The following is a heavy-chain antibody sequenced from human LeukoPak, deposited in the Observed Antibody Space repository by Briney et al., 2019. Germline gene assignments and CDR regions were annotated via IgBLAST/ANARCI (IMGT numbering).Heavy chain of an antibody. D-gene: IGHD4-17*01. J-gene: IGHJ4*02. CDR2: ISAYNGNT. CDR3: ARGDHDYGDYTLGY. Sequence: ASVKVSCKASGYMFTSYGISWVRKAPGQGLEWMGWISAYNGNTNYAQKLQGRVTMATDTSTSTAYMELRSLRSDDTAVYYCARGDHDYGDYTLGYWGQGTLVTVSS. V-gene: IGHV1-18*04. CDR1: GYMFTSYG.